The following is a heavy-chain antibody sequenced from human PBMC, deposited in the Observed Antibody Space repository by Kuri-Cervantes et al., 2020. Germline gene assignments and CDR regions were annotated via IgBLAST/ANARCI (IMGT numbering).Heavy chain of an antibody. V-gene: IGHV1-69*05. CDR1: GGTFSSYA. CDR3: ARDLEAAPGINLTDY. D-gene: IGHD6-13*01. Sequence: SVKVSCKASGGTFSSYAISWVRQAPGQGLEWMGGIIPIFGTANYAQKFQGRVTITTDESTSTAYMELSSLRSDDAAVYYCARDLEAAPGINLTDYWGQGTLVTVSS. J-gene: IGHJ4*02. CDR2: IIPIFGTA.